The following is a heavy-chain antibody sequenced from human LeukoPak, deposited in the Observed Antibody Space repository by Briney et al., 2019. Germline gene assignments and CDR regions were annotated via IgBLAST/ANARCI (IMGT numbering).Heavy chain of an antibody. CDR2: VDHSGNT. D-gene: IGHD3-10*01. J-gene: IGHJ6*03. CDR3: ARAVGSGSFQTYYYYMDV. Sequence: SETLSLTCTVSGGSINNFFWNWVRQSPGKGLEWIGYVDHSGNTKYNPSLWGRVTMFVDTSNNQFSLRLTSLTAADTAVYYCARAVGSGSFQTYYYYMDVWGKGTTVTISS. CDR1: GGSINNFF. V-gene: IGHV4-59*01.